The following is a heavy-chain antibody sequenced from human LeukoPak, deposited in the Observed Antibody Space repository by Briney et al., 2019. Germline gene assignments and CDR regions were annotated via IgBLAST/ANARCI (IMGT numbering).Heavy chain of an antibody. D-gene: IGHD5-12*01. CDR2: IRYDGSNK. Sequence: GGSLRLSCAASGFTFSSYGMHWVRQAPGKGLEWVAFIRYDGSNKYYADSVKGRFTISRDNSKNTLYLQMNSLRAEDTAVYYCARGGKYSDYDWAPFDYWGQGTLVTVSS. V-gene: IGHV3-30*02. CDR1: GFTFSSYG. CDR3: ARGGKYSDYDWAPFDY. J-gene: IGHJ4*02.